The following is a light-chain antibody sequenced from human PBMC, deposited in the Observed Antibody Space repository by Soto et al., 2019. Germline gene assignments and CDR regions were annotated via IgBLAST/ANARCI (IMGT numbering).Light chain of an antibody. Sequence: QYALAQPPSASGSPGQSVTISCTGTSGDVGGYNFVTWYQHHPGKAPKVIIYEVSKRPSGVPNRFSGSKSGNTASLTVSGLQAEDEADYYCSSYAGSNIYVFGTGTKLTAL. V-gene: IGLV2-8*01. CDR1: SGDVGGYNF. CDR2: EVS. J-gene: IGLJ1*01. CDR3: SSYAGSNIYV.